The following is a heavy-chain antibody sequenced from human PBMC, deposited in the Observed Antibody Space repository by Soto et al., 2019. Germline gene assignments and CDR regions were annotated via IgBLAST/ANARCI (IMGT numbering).Heavy chain of an antibody. Sequence: SETLSLTCTVSGGSISSSYWSWIRQPPGKGLEWIGYIYDSGSTYYNSSLKSRVTMSVDTSKNQFSLKPSSVTAADTAVYYCARVEEHYGDYYGMDVWGQGTTVTVSS. CDR1: GGSISSSY. CDR2: IYDSGST. D-gene: IGHD4-17*01. J-gene: IGHJ6*02. CDR3: ARVEEHYGDYYGMDV. V-gene: IGHV4-59*12.